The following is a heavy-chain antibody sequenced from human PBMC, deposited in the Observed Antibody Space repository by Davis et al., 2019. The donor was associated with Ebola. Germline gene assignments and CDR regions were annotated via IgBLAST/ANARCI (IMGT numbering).Heavy chain of an antibody. CDR2: ISAYNGNT. D-gene: IGHD2/OR15-2a*01. CDR1: GGTFSSYA. CDR3: ASCLYALDAFDI. V-gene: IGHV1-18*01. Sequence: ASVKVSCKASGGTFSSYAISWVRQAPGQGLEWMGWISAYNGNTNYAQKLQGRVTMTTDTSTSTAYMELSRLRSDDTAVYYCASCLYALDAFDIWGQGTMVTASS. J-gene: IGHJ3*02.